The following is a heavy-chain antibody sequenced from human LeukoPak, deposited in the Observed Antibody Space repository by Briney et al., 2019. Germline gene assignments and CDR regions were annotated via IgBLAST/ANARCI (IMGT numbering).Heavy chain of an antibody. D-gene: IGHD3-3*01. CDR2: ISSSSSYI. CDR3: ATSGYFQSYNWFDP. CDR1: GFTFSSYS. V-gene: IGHV3-21*01. J-gene: IGHJ5*02. Sequence: GGSLRLSCAASGFTFSSYSMNWVCQAPGKGLEWVSSISSSSSYIYYADSVKGRFTISRDNAKNSLYLQMNSLRAEDTAVYYCATSGYFQSYNWFDPWGQGTLVTVSS.